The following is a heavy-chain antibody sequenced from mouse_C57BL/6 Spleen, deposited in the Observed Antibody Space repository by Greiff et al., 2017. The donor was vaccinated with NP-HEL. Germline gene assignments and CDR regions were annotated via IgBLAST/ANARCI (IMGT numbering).Heavy chain of an antibody. Sequence: EVQLQQSGPELVKPGASVKISCKASGYSFTGYYMNWVKQSPEKSLEWIGEINPSTGGTTYNQKFKAKATLTVDKSSSTAYMQLKSLTSEDSAVYYCASGYDYGFAYWGQGTLVTVSA. J-gene: IGHJ3*01. V-gene: IGHV1-42*01. D-gene: IGHD2-4*01. CDR1: GYSFTGYY. CDR3: ASGYDYGFAY. CDR2: INPSTGGT.